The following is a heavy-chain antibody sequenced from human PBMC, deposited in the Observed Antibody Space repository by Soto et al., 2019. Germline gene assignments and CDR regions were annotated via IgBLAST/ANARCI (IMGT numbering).Heavy chain of an antibody. Sequence: QVQLQESGPGLVKPSQTLSLTCTVSGGSINSGGYCWSWIRQHPGKGLDWIGCISYGGSTSYNPFLXSXGTISVDTSKNQFSLKLTSGTAADTAVYYCSRGILVWGQGALITVSS. CDR2: ISYGGST. V-gene: IGHV4-31*01. D-gene: IGHD5-18*01. J-gene: IGHJ4*02. CDR1: GGSINSGGYC. CDR3: SRGILV.